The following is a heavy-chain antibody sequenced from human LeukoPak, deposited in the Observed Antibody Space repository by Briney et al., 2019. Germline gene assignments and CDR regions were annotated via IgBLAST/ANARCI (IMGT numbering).Heavy chain of an antibody. V-gene: IGHV3-23*01. CDR3: ARGGSSWPLPFDY. J-gene: IGHJ4*02. Sequence: STSGDVKWYADSVKGRFIISRDNSKNTLYLQMNSLRAEDTAVYYCARGGSSWPLPFDYWGQGTLVTVSS. D-gene: IGHD6-13*01. CDR2: STSGDVK.